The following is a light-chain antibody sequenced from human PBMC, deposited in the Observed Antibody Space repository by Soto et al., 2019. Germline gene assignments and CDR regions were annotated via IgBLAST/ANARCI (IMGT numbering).Light chain of an antibody. V-gene: IGKV1-5*01. CDR3: QQYHSYWT. Sequence: DIHMTQSPSTLSASVGDRVTITCRAGQSISSWLAWYQQKPGKAPKLLIYDASSLESGVPQRFSGSGSGTEFTLTISSLQTDDFSTYYCQQYHSYWTFGQGTKVDIK. CDR1: QSISSW. J-gene: IGKJ1*01. CDR2: DAS.